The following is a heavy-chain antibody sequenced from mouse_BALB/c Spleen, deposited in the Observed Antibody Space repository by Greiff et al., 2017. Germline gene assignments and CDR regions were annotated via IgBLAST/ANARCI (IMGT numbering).Heavy chain of an antibody. Sequence: VQLKQSGAELVKPGASVKLSCTASGFNIKDTYMHWVKQRPEQGLEWIGRIDPANGNTKYDPKFQGKATITADTSSNTAYLQLSSLTSEDTAVYYCPIYYGYAMDYWGQGTSVTVSS. J-gene: IGHJ4*01. V-gene: IGHV14-3*02. CDR3: PIYYGYAMDY. D-gene: IGHD2-1*01. CDR1: GFNIKDTY. CDR2: IDPANGNT.